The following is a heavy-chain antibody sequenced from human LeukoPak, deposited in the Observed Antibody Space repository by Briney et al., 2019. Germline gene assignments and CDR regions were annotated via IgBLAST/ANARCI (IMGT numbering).Heavy chain of an antibody. Sequence: PGGSLGLSCAASGFTFSSYAMSWLRQAPGKGLEWVSAISGSGGSTYYADSVKGRFTISRDNSKNTLYLQMNSLRAEDTAVYYCAKEGLVVTATPLWFDPWGQGTLVTVSS. CDR2: ISGSGGST. D-gene: IGHD2-21*02. J-gene: IGHJ5*02. V-gene: IGHV3-23*01. CDR3: AKEGLVVTATPLWFDP. CDR1: GFTFSSYA.